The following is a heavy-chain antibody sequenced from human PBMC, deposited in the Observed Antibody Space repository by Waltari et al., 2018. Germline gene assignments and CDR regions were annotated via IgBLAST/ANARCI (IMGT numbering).Heavy chain of an antibody. CDR2: MNPNSGNT. Sequence: QVQLVQSGAEVKKPGASVKVTCKASGYTLRSHDINWLRQAAGQGLEWLGWMNPNSGNTGSAQKFQGRVTMTRDTSISTAYMELSSLRSEDTAVYFCVRAYSGTFQYYSYYFDVWGKGTTVTVSS. CDR3: VRAYSGTFQYYSYYFDV. V-gene: IGHV1-8*01. J-gene: IGHJ6*03. D-gene: IGHD1-26*01. CDR1: GYTLRSHD.